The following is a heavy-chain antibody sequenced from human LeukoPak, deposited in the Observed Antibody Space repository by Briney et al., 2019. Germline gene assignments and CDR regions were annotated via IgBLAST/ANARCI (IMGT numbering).Heavy chain of an antibody. D-gene: IGHD6-6*01. CDR3: ARGDLSSIAAPPPFDY. Sequence: SVKVSCKASGGSFSSYAISWVRQAPGQGLEWMGGIIPIFGTANYAQKFQGRVTITTDEATSTAYMELSSLRSEDTAVYYCARGDLSSIAAPPPFDYWGQGTLVTVSS. V-gene: IGHV1-69*05. CDR1: GGSFSSYA. CDR2: IIPIFGTA. J-gene: IGHJ4*02.